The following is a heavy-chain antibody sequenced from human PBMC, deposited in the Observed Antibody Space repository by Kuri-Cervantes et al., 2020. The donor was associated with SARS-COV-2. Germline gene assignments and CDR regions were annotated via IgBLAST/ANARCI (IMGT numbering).Heavy chain of an antibody. D-gene: IGHD5-18*01. CDR1: GFTFSSYS. CDR3: ARGRGHSYGYAFDM. CDR2: INSNGSTK. J-gene: IGHJ3*02. Sequence: GESLKISCAASGFTFSSYSMNWVRQAPGKGLEWVSYINSNGSTKKYADSVKGRFTISRDNAKNSLFLEMNSLRAGDTAIYYCARGRGHSYGYAFDMWGLGTLVTVSS. V-gene: IGHV3-48*04.